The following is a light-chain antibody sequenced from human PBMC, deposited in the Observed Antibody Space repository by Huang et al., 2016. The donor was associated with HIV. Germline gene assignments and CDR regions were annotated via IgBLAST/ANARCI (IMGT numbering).Light chain of an antibody. CDR3: QQRNSWPRT. J-gene: IGKJ1*01. V-gene: IGKV3-11*01. CDR2: DAS. Sequence: EIVLTQSPATLSLSPGEIATLSCGASQSVSNYLAWYQQKPGQAPRLLIYDASNRATGIPSRFSGSGSGTDFTLTISSLEPEDFAIYYCQQRNSWPRTFGQGTKVEIK. CDR1: QSVSNY.